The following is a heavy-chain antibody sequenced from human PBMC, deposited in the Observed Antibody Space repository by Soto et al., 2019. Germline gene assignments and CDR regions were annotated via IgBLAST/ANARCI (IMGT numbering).Heavy chain of an antibody. D-gene: IGHD3-10*01. CDR2: INSDGSTT. V-gene: IGHV3-74*01. Sequence: EVQLVESGGGLVQPGGSLRLSCAASGFTFSSYWMHWVRQAPGKGLVWVSRINSDGSTTSYADSVKGRFTISRDNAKKTLYLQMNSLRAEDTAVYYCAAKGVRGVNYYGMDVWGQGTTVTVSS. J-gene: IGHJ6*02. CDR3: AAKGVRGVNYYGMDV. CDR1: GFTFSSYW.